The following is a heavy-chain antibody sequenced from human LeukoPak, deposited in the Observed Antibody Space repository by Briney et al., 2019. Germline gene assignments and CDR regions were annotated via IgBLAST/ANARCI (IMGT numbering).Heavy chain of an antibody. CDR1: GYSFTSYW. J-gene: IGHJ4*02. CDR3: EKTAYEILTGYPFDY. CDR2: IYPGDSDT. V-gene: IGHV5-51*01. Sequence: GDSLKISCKGSGYSFTSYWIGWVRQMPGKGLEWMGIIYPGDSDTRYSPSFQGQVTISADKSISTAYLQWSSLKASDTVFFYREKTAYEILTGYPFDYWGQGTLVTVSS. D-gene: IGHD3-9*01.